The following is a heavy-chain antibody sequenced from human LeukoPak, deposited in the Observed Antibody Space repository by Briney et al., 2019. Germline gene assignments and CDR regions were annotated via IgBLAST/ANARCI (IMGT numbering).Heavy chain of an antibody. V-gene: IGHV4-4*07. CDR1: GGSMSNYK. Sequence: SETLSLTCTVSGGSMSNYKWSWIRQPAGKGLEWIGRIFTSGYANYNASVQSRVTISVDTSKNQFSLKLSSVTAADTAVYYCVRGIVGATAPDSWGQGALVIVSS. J-gene: IGHJ4*02. D-gene: IGHD1-26*01. CDR2: IFTSGYA. CDR3: VRGIVGATAPDS.